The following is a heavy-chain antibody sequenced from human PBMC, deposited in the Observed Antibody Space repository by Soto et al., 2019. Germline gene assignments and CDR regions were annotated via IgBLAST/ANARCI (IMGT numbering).Heavy chain of an antibody. D-gene: IGHD2-2*01. Sequence: QVQLVQSGAEVKKPGASVKVSCKASGYTFTSYDINWVRQATGQGLEWMGWMNPNSGNTGYAQKFQGRGTMTRNTSISTAYMELSSLRSEDTAVYYCARRRYCSSTSCQNWFDPWGQGTLVTVSS. CDR3: ARRRYCSSTSCQNWFDP. CDR1: GYTFTSYD. V-gene: IGHV1-8*01. J-gene: IGHJ5*02. CDR2: MNPNSGNT.